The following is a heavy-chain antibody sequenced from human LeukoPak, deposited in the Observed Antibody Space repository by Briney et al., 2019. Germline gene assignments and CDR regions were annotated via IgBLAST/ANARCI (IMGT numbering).Heavy chain of an antibody. CDR1: GFTFSSYA. Sequence: GSLRLSCAASGFTFSSYAMSWVRQAPGKGLEWVSAISGSGGSTYYADSVKGRFTISRDNSKNTLYLQMNSLRAEDTAVYYCAKNGANGYCSGGSCYDGFDPWGQGTLVTVSS. D-gene: IGHD2-15*01. CDR2: ISGSGGST. CDR3: AKNGANGYCSGGSCYDGFDP. J-gene: IGHJ5*02. V-gene: IGHV3-23*01.